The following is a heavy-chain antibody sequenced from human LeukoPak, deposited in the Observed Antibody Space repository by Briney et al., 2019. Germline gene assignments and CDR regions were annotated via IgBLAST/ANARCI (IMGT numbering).Heavy chain of an antibody. CDR2: IYTSGST. V-gene: IGHV4-4*07. Sequence: PSETLSLTCTVTGGSISSYYWSWIRQPAGKGLEWIGRIYTSGSTNYNPSLKSRVTMSVDTSKNQFSLKLSSVTAADTAVYYCASRYCSSTSCNAFDIWGQGTMVTVSS. J-gene: IGHJ3*02. CDR3: ASRYCSSTSCNAFDI. CDR1: GGSISSYY. D-gene: IGHD2-2*01.